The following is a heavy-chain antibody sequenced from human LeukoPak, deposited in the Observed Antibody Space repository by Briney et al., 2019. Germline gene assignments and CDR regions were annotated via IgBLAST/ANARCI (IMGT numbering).Heavy chain of an antibody. CDR1: GGSISSSSYY. V-gene: IGHV4-39*01. CDR3: ARLGYCSSTSCYGGGYFDY. Sequence: IPPETLSLTCTVSGGSISSSSYYWGWIRQPPGKGLEWIGSIYYSGSTYYNPSLKSRVTISVDTSKNQFSLKLSSVTAADTAVYYCARLGYCSSTSCYGGGYFDYWGQGTLVTVSS. J-gene: IGHJ4*02. D-gene: IGHD2-2*01. CDR2: IYYSGST.